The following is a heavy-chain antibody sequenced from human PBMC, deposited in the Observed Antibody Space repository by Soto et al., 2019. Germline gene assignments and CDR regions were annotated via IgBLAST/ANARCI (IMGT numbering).Heavy chain of an antibody. Sequence: PGGSLRLACAASGFPFSMYWMHWVRQTAGKGLVWVSQINIDGSATRYADSVKGRFTISRDNAKNTVYLQMNSLRAEDTAVYYCATINSSGSDFWGQGTLVTVSS. CDR3: ATINSSGSDF. D-gene: IGHD5-18*01. J-gene: IGHJ4*02. CDR2: INIDGSAT. CDR1: GFPFSMYW. V-gene: IGHV3-74*01.